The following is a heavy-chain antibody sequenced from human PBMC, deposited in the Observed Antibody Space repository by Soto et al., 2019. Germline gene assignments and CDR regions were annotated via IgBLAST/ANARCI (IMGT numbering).Heavy chain of an antibody. Sequence: GGSLKISCQGSGYSFTHYCIGCVRQLPGKGLEWMGIIYRGDSDTRDSPSFQGQVTISADKSLSTAYLQWSSLKDSDTAMYYCARQAIAAAGNWFDPWGQGTLVTVSS. CDR1: GYSFTHYC. D-gene: IGHD6-13*01. V-gene: IGHV5-51*01. J-gene: IGHJ5*02. CDR3: ARQAIAAAGNWFDP. CDR2: IYRGDSDT.